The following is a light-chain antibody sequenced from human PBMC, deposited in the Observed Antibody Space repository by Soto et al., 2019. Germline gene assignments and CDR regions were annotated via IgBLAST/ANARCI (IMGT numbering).Light chain of an antibody. CDR3: SSYGGSNNYV. V-gene: IGLV2-8*01. CDR1: SSDVGGYKY. J-gene: IGLJ1*01. Sequence: QSVLTHPPSSSGSPGQSVTISCTGTSSDVGGYKYASWYQQHPGKAPKLMIYEVSKRPSGVPDRFSGSKSGNTASLTVSGLQAEDEADYYCSSYGGSNNYVFGTGTKVTVL. CDR2: EVS.